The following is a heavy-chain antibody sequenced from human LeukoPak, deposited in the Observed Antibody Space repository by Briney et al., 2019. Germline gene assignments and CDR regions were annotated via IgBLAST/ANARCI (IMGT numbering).Heavy chain of an antibody. CDR3: ARLYNSEVDDY. D-gene: IGHD6-19*01. V-gene: IGHV4-59*08. CDR1: GGSISSFY. CDR2: IYNSGST. J-gene: IGHJ4*02. Sequence: SETLSLTCTVSGGSISSFYWSWIRQPPGMGLEWMGYIYNSGSTNYNPSLKSRVTISVDTSKIQFSLKLTSVTAADTAVYYCARLYNSEVDDYWGQGTLVTVSS.